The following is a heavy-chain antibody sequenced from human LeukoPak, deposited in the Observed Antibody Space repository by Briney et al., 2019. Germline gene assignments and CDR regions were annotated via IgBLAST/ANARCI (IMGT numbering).Heavy chain of an antibody. Sequence: ASVKVSCKASGYTFTGNYMHWVRQAPGQGLEWMGWINPNSGGTNYAQKFQGRVTMTRDTSISAAYMELSRLRSDNTAVYYCARDLAVAGTMVEFDYWGQGTLVTVSS. CDR3: ARDLAVAGTMVEFDY. CDR2: INPNSGGT. J-gene: IGHJ4*02. D-gene: IGHD6-19*01. CDR1: GYTFTGNY. V-gene: IGHV1-2*02.